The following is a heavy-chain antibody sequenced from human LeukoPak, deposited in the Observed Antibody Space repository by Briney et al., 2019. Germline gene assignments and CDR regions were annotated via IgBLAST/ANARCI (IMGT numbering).Heavy chain of an antibody. CDR2: FDPEDGET. V-gene: IGHV1-24*01. Sequence: ASVKVSCTVSGYTLTELSMHWVRQAPGKGLEWMGGFDPEDGETIYAQKFQGRVTMTEDTSTDTAYMELSSLRSEDTAVYYCATGPYYDFWSGDNYYYYGMDVWGQGTTVTVSS. CDR1: GYTLTELS. J-gene: IGHJ6*02. CDR3: ATGPYYDFWSGDNYYYYGMDV. D-gene: IGHD3-3*01.